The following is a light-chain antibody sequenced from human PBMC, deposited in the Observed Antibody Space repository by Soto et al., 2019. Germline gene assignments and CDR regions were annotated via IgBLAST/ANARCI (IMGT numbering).Light chain of an antibody. J-gene: IGKJ4*01. CDR3: QQSYSAPLT. Sequence: DIQMTQSPSSLSASVGDRVTITCQASHDIRKYLNWYQQKPGKAPKLLIYDASNMETGVPSRFTGSGSGTDFTFTISSLQPEDIATYYCQQSYSAPLTFGGGTKVEIK. V-gene: IGKV1-33*01. CDR2: DAS. CDR1: HDIRKY.